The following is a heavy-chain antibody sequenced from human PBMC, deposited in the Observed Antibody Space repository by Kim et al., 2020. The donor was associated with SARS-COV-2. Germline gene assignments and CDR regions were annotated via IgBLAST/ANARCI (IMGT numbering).Heavy chain of an antibody. CDR1: EFTFSSYA. J-gene: IGHJ4*01. V-gene: IGHV3-30-3*01. D-gene: IGHD3-22*01. Sequence: GGSLRLSCAASEFTFSSYAMHWVRQAPGKGLEWVAVISYDGSNKYYADSVKGRFTISRDNSKNTLYLQMNSLRAEDTAVYYCARGQYYYDSSGSAFDYWG. CDR3: ARGQYYYDSSGSAFDY. CDR2: ISYDGSNK.